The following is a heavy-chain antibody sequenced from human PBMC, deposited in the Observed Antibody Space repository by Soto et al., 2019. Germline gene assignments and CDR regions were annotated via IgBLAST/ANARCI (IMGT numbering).Heavy chain of an antibody. J-gene: IGHJ4*02. D-gene: IGHD2-8*01. CDR3: ARSNLGFETGLTGGFDY. CDR1: GGSISSSSYY. CDR2: IYYSGST. Sequence: SETLSLTCAVSGGSISSSSYYWGWIRQPPGKGLEWIGSIYYSGSTYYNPSLKSRVTISVDTSKNQFSLKLSSVTAADTAVYYCARSNLGFETGLTGGFDYWGQGTLVTVSS. V-gene: IGHV4-39*01.